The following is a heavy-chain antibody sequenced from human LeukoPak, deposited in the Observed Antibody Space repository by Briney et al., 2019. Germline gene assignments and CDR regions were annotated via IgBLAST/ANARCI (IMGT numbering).Heavy chain of an antibody. V-gene: IGHV3-30*02. Sequence: GGSLRLSCAASGFTFSSYGMHWVRQAPGKGLEWVAFIRYDGSNKYYADSVKGRFTISRDNFKNTLYLQMNSLRAEDTAVYYCAKDCVLLWFGESPSWFDPWGQGTLVTVSS. D-gene: IGHD3-10*01. CDR3: AKDCVLLWFGESPSWFDP. CDR2: IRYDGSNK. CDR1: GFTFSSYG. J-gene: IGHJ5*02.